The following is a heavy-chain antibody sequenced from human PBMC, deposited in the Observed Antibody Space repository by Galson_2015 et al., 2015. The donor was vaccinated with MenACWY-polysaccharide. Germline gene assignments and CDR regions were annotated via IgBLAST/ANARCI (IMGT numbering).Heavy chain of an antibody. V-gene: IGHV1-3*01. D-gene: IGHD3-10*01. Sequence: SVKVSCKASGYTFTSYAMHWVRQAPGQRLEWMGWINAGNGNTKYSQKFQGRVTITRDTSASTAYMELSSLRSEDTAVYYCARDRVTMVRGVIPTKVGWFDPWGQGTLVTVSS. J-gene: IGHJ5*02. CDR1: GYTFTSYA. CDR2: INAGNGNT. CDR3: ARDRVTMVRGVIPTKVGWFDP.